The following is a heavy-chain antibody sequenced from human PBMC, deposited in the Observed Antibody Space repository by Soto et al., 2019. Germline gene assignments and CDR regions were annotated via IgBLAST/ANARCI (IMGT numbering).Heavy chain of an antibody. V-gene: IGHV3-74*01. CDR2: ISRDGSNT. D-gene: IGHD3-16*01. CDR1: GMTFSNLR. Sequence: EVQLVESGGGLVQPGGSLRLSCAAPGMTFSNLRMHWVRQAPGKGLVWVSLISRDGSNTDYADSVKGRFTISRDNAKSTLYLQMNSLRVEDTAVYYCTTLGGDLPHRDYWGQGTLVTVSS. CDR3: TTLGGDLPHRDY. J-gene: IGHJ4*02.